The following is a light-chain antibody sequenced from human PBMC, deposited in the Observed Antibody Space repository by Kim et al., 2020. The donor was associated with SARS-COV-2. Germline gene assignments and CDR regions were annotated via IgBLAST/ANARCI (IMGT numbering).Light chain of an antibody. CDR2: GAS. CDR3: QQFGSSPLT. J-gene: IGKJ4*01. CDR1: QSISSY. Sequence: SLSPGERATLSCRASQSISSYLAWYQQKPGQAPRLLIYGASSRAAGIPDRFGGSGSGTDFTLTISRLAPEDFAIYYCQQFGSSPLTFGGGTKVEI. V-gene: IGKV3-20*01.